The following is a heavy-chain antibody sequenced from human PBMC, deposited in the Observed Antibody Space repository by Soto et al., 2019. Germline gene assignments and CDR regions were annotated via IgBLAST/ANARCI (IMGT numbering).Heavy chain of an antibody. V-gene: IGHV1-18*04. CDR2: ISAYNGNT. D-gene: IGHD6-6*01. CDR3: AGSIAARPNYYYGMDV. J-gene: IGHJ6*02. Sequence: ASVKVSCKASGYTFTSYGISWVRQAPGQGLEWMGWISAYNGNTNYAQKLQGRVTMTTDTSTSTAYMELRSLRSDDTAVYYCAGSIAARPNYYYGMDVWGQATTVTVSS. CDR1: GYTFTSYG.